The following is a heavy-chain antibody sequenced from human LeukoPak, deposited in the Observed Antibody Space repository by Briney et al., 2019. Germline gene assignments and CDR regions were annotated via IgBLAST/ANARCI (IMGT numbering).Heavy chain of an antibody. CDR3: ARWIHDSAAWRLDY. D-gene: IGHD3-22*01. CDR1: GFTFSSYA. V-gene: IGHV3-7*01. J-gene: IGHJ4*02. CDR2: IRQDASAV. Sequence: PGGSLRLSCSASGFTFSSYAMHWVRQAPGKGLEWVANIRQDASAVFQVDSLRGRFTVSRDNTKNSLYLQMSSLRVEDTAVYYCARWIHDSAAWRLDYWGRGALVTVSS.